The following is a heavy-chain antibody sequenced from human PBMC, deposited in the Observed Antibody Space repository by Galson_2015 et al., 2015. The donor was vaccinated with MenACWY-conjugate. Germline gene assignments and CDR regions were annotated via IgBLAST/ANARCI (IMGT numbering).Heavy chain of an antibody. Sequence: SLRLSCAASGFIFSDHYMTWIRQAPGKGLEWVSYISSSSSYTDYADSVKGRFTISRDNAKNSLYLQLNSLRAEDTAVYFCAREGQRNFSYYGLDVWGQGTTVTVSS. V-gene: IGHV3-11*06. CDR3: AREGQRNFSYYGLDV. CDR1: GFIFSDHY. J-gene: IGHJ6*02. CDR2: ISSSSSYT.